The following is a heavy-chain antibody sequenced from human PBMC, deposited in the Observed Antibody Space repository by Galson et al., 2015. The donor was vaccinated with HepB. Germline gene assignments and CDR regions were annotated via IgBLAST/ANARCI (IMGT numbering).Heavy chain of an antibody. CDR3: TTGRVAYCGGDCYWY. D-gene: IGHD2-21*02. CDR2: IKSKTDGGTT. CDR1: GFTFGDYA. V-gene: IGHV3-15*01. J-gene: IGHJ4*02. Sequence: SLRLSCAASGFTFGDYAMSWFRQAPGKGLEWVGRIKSKTDGGTTDYAAPVKGRFTISRDDSKNTLYLQMNSLKTEDTAVYYCTTGRVAYCGGDCYWYWGQGTLVTVSS.